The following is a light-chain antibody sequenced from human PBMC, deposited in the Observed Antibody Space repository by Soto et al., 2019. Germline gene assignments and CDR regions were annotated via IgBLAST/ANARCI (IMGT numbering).Light chain of an antibody. CDR3: QQWRSSPLS. CDR1: QSVGNSY. CDR2: GTY. J-gene: IGKJ4*01. Sequence: EIGLTQSPGTLSLSPGEGATLSCRASQSVGNSYVAWYQKKPGQAPRLLISGTYSRATGIPDRFRGSGSDTDFTLTFTSLEPEDFAVYYCQQWRSSPLSFGAGTKIEMK. V-gene: IGKV3-20*01.